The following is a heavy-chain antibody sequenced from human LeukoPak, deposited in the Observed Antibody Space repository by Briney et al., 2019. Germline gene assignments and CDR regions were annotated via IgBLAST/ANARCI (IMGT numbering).Heavy chain of an antibody. Sequence: QPGGSLRLSCAASGFTFSSYEMNWVRQAPGKGLEWVSYISSSGSTIYYADSVKGRFTISRDNSKNTLYLQMNSLRAEDTAVYYCAKSGYSYGYYYFDYWGQGTLVTVSS. CDR3: AKSGYSYGYYYFDY. CDR2: ISSSGSTI. CDR1: GFTFSSYE. V-gene: IGHV3-48*03. D-gene: IGHD5-18*01. J-gene: IGHJ4*02.